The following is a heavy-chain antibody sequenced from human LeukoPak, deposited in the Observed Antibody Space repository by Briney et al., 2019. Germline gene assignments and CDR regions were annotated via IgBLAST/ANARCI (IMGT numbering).Heavy chain of an antibody. CDR1: GYTFTSYY. Sequence: ASVKVSCKASGYTFTSYYMHWVRQAPGQGLEWMGIINPSGGSTSYAQKFQGRVTMTRDTSTSTVYMELSSLRSEDTAVYYCARGGEDFWSGYYADYWGQGTLVTVSS. CDR2: INPSGGST. J-gene: IGHJ4*02. V-gene: IGHV1-46*01. D-gene: IGHD3-3*01. CDR3: ARGGEDFWSGYYADY.